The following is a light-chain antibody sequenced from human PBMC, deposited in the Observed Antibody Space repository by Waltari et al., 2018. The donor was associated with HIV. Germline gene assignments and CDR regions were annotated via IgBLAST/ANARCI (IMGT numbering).Light chain of an antibody. Sequence: QSVLTQPPSVSGLPGQKVTISCSGSNSDIGVNTVNWYQQFPGRAPKLVAYRSHQRPSGVPDRFSGSKSGTSASLAINGVQAEDEATYCCSAWDDTLHVVFGGGTKLTVL. CDR1: NSDIGVNT. J-gene: IGLJ3*02. V-gene: IGLV1-44*01. CDR2: RSH. CDR3: SAWDDTLHVV.